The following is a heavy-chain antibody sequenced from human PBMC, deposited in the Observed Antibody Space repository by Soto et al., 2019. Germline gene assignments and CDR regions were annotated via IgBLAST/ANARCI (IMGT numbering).Heavy chain of an antibody. V-gene: IGHV1-69*01. J-gene: IGHJ6*02. CDR3: ARSQGSRTSLEIYYYYYYGMDV. D-gene: IGHD2-2*01. CDR2: IIPIPGTA. CDR1: GGTFGSYA. Sequence: QVQLVQSGAEVKKPGSSVKVSCKASGGTFGSYAISWVRQARGQGLEWMGGIIPIPGTANYAQKFQGRVTIAADESTSTAYMELSSLRSEDTAVYYCARSQGSRTSLEIYYYYYYGMDVWGQGTTVTVSS.